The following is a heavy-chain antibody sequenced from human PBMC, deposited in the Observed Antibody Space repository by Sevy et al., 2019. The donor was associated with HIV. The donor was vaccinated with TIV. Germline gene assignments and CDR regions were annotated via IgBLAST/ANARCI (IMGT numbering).Heavy chain of an antibody. J-gene: IGHJ4*02. CDR3: ARGKSGYGYGLNY. V-gene: IGHV3-66*01. CDR1: GFTVSSNY. CDR2: IYSDGTT. Sequence: GGSVRLSCAASGFTVSSNYMTWVRQAPGKGLEGVSVIYSDGTTYHADSVKDRFTISRDNSKNTLYLQMNSLRAEDTAVYYCARGKSGYGYGLNYWGQGTLVTVSS. D-gene: IGHD5-18*01.